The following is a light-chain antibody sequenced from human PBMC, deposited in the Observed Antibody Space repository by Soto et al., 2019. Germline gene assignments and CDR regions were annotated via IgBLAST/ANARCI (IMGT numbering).Light chain of an antibody. V-gene: IGKV1-5*03. Sequence: DIQMPQSPSTLSGSVGDRVTITCRASPTISSWLAWYQQKPGKAPKLLIYKASTLKSGVPSRFSGSGSGTEYTLTISSLQPDDFATYYCQHYNSYSEAFGPGTKVEL. CDR3: QHYNSYSEA. CDR2: KAS. J-gene: IGKJ1*01. CDR1: PTISSW.